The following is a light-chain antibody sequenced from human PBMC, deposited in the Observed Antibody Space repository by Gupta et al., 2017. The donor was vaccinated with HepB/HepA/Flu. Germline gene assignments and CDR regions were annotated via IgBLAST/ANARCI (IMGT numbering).Light chain of an antibody. J-gene: IGKJ1*01. Sequence: DIQMTQSPSTLSASVGDRVTITCRASPSISSWLACYQQKPGKAPKLLIYTASRLASGVPSRFSGSGSGTDFTLTISRLQPDDFAAYYCQQYNSFWTFGQGTKVEVK. V-gene: IGKV1-5*03. CDR1: PSISSW. CDR3: QQYNSFWT. CDR2: TAS.